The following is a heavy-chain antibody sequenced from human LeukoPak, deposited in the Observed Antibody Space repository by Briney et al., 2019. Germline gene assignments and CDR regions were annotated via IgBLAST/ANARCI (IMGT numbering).Heavy chain of an antibody. V-gene: IGHV3-9*01. CDR1: GFTFDDYA. CDR3: ARDERYDSSGYPFDY. J-gene: IGHJ4*02. D-gene: IGHD3-22*01. CDR2: ISWNSGSI. Sequence: GGSLRLSCAASGFTFDDYAMHWVRHAPGKGLEWVSGISWNSGSIGYADSVKGRFTISRDNAKNSLYLQMNSLRAEDTALYYCARDERYDSSGYPFDYWGQGTLVTVSS.